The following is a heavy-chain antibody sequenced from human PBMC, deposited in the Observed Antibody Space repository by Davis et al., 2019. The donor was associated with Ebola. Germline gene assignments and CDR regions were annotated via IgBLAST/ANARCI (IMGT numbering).Heavy chain of an antibody. Sequence: SETLSLTCAVYGGSFSGYYWSWIRQPPGKGLEWIGEINHSGSTNYNPSLKSRVTISVDTSKNQFSLKLSSVTAADTAVYYCASGNYDYVWGILDYWGQGTLVTVSS. J-gene: IGHJ4*02. D-gene: IGHD3-16*01. CDR3: ASGNYDYVWGILDY. CDR2: INHSGST. V-gene: IGHV4-34*01. CDR1: GGSFSGYY.